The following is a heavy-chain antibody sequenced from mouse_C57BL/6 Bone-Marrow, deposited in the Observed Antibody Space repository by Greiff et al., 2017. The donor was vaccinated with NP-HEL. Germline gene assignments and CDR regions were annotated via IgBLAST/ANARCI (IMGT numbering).Heavy chain of an antibody. CDR2: IYPRDGST. D-gene: IGHD2-1*01. J-gene: IGHJ1*03. Sequence: VKLMESGPELVKPGASVKLSCKASGYTFTSYDINWVKQRPGQGLEWIGWIYPRDGSTKYNEKFKGKATLTVDTSSSTAYMELHSLTSEDSAVYFCARKRGGLWYPRYFDVWGTGTTVTVSS. CDR1: GYTFTSYD. CDR3: ARKRGGLWYPRYFDV. V-gene: IGHV1-85*01.